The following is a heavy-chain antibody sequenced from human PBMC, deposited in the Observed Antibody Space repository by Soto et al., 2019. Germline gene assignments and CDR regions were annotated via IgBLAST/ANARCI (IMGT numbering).Heavy chain of an antibody. V-gene: IGHV5-10-1*01. CDR2: IDPSDSYT. CDR3: ARHFGDHTYYGMDV. D-gene: IGHD3-10*01. J-gene: IGHJ6*02. CDR1: GYSFTSYW. Sequence: GESLKISCKGSGYSFTSYWISWVRQMPGKGLEWMWRIDPSDSYTNYSPSFQGHVTISADKSISTAYLQWSSLKSSDTAMYYCARHFGDHTYYGMDVWGQGTTVTVSS.